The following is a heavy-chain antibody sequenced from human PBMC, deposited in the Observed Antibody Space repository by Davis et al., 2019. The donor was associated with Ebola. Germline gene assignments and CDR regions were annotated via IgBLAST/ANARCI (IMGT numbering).Heavy chain of an antibody. CDR1: GDSVSSAG. CDR2: TYYKSKWYN. V-gene: IGHV6-1*01. CDR3: ARGWLRGYLDY. D-gene: IGHD3-3*01. Sequence: HSQTLSLTCVISGDSVSSAGWNWIRQSPSRGLEWLGRTYYKSKWYNDYAVSVRGRITINADPSKNQFSLQLNSVTPEDTAVYYCARGWLRGYLDYWGQGTLVTVSS. J-gene: IGHJ4*02.